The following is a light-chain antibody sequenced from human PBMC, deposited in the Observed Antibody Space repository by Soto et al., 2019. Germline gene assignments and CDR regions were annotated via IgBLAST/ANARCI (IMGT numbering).Light chain of an antibody. V-gene: IGLV2-14*01. CDR2: DVT. CDR1: SSDVGGYNS. J-gene: IGLJ1*01. Sequence: QSALTQPASVSGSPGQSITISCTGTSSDVGGYNSVSWYQQHPGKAPKLMIYDVTNRPSGVSDHFSGSKSGNTASLTISGLQAEDEADYYCSSYTSSTTLVFGTGTKVTVL. CDR3: SSYTSSTTLV.